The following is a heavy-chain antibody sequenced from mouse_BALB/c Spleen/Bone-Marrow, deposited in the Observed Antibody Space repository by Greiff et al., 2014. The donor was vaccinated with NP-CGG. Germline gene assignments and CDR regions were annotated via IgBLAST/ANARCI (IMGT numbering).Heavy chain of an antibody. CDR2: INPSTGYT. CDR1: GYTFTSYW. CDR3: ARGNPLYAMDY. D-gene: IGHD2-1*01. J-gene: IGHJ4*01. V-gene: IGHV1-7*01. Sequence: VKLVEPGAELAKPGASVKMSCKASGYTFTSYWMHWVKQRPGQGLEWIGYINPSTGYTDYNQKFNDKATLTADKSSSTAYMQLSSLTSKDSAVYYCARGNPLYAMDYWGQGTSVTVSS.